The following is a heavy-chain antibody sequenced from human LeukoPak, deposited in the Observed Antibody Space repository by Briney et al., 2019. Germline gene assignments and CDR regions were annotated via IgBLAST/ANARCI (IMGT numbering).Heavy chain of an antibody. CDR2: ISGSGGST. J-gene: IGHJ6*03. CDR3: AKGHRKFKDTANDYYYYYMDV. D-gene: IGHD5-18*01. Sequence: GGSLRLSCAASGFTFSSYAMSWVRQAPGKGLEWVSAISGSGGSTYYADSVKGRFTISRDNSKNTLYLQMNSLRAEDTAVYYCAKGHRKFKDTANDYYYYYMDVWGKGTTVTVSS. CDR1: GFTFSSYA. V-gene: IGHV3-23*01.